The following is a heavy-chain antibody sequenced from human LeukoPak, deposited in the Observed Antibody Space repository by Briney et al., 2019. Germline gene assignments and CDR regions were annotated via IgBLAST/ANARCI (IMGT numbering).Heavy chain of an antibody. V-gene: IGHV3-33*08. Sequence: GGSLRLSCAASGFTFSNYGMSWVRQAPGKGLEWVAVIWYDGSNKYYADSVKGRFTISRDNSKNTLYLQMNSLRAEDTAVYYCGGSGYCSSTSCLIDYWGQGTLVTVSS. CDR3: GGSGYCSSTSCLIDY. J-gene: IGHJ4*02. CDR1: GFTFSNYG. CDR2: IWYDGSNK. D-gene: IGHD2-2*01.